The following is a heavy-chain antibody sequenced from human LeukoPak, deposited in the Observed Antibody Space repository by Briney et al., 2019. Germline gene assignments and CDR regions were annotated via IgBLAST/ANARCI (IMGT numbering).Heavy chain of an antibody. V-gene: IGHV4-39*07. J-gene: IGHJ5*02. CDR3: ARSFLPRYYYYDSRFDP. CDR2: IYYSGST. Sequence: PSETLSLTCTVSGGSISSSSYYWGWIRQPPGKGLEWIGSIYYSGSTYYNPSLKSRVTISVDTSKNQFSLKLSSVTAADTAVYYCARSFLPRYYYYDSRFDPWGQGTLVTVSS. CDR1: GGSISSSSYY. D-gene: IGHD3-22*01.